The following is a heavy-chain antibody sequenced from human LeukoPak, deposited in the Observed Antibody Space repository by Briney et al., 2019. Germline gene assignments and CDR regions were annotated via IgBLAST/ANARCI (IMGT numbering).Heavy chain of an antibody. D-gene: IGHD2-15*01. CDR3: ARTYCSGGGCLGSFDY. CDR2: INPGDANT. V-gene: IGHV5-51*01. Sequence: GESLKISCKGSGYTFNTHWIGWVGQMPGKGLEWMGIINPGDANTRYSPSFQGEVTISVDKSITTAYLQSTTLKASDTAMYYCARTYCSGGGCLGSFDYWGHGTLVTVSS. CDR1: GYTFNTHW. J-gene: IGHJ4*01.